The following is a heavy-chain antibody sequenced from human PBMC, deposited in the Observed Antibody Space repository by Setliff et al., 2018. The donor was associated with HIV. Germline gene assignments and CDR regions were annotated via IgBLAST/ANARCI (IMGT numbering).Heavy chain of an antibody. V-gene: IGHV4-39*02. CDR3: ARDRYGDYAYFDY. CDR2: IYFSGST. CDR1: GGSISSTSYY. J-gene: IGHJ4*02. D-gene: IGHD4-17*01. Sequence: SETLSLTCTVSGGSISSTSYYWGWIRQPPGKDLEWTGSIYFSGSTYYNPSLKSRLTISVDTSKNQFSLKLSSVTAADTAVYYCARDRYGDYAYFDYWGQGTLVTVSS.